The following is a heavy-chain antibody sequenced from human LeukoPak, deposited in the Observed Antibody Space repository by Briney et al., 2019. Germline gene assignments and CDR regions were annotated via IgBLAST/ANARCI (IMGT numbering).Heavy chain of an antibody. J-gene: IGHJ4*02. CDR1: GGSISSYY. CDR3: ASYDYDSSGYYYLH. Sequence: SETLSLTCTVSGGSISSYYWSWIRQPPGKGPEWIGYIYYSGSTNYNPSLKSRVTISVDTSKNQSSLKLSSVTAADTAVYYCASYDYDSSGYYYLHWGQGTLVTVSS. CDR2: IYYSGST. V-gene: IGHV4-59*08. D-gene: IGHD3-22*01.